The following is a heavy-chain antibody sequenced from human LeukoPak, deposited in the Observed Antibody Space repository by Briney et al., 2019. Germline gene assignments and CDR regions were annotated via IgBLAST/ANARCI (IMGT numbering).Heavy chain of an antibody. CDR3: AQGAGAFGY. CDR2: IKQDGSEK. Sequence: GGSLRLSCAASGFTFTRYAMTWVRQAPGRGLEWVANIKQDGSEKYYVDSVKGRFTISRDNAKNSLYLQMNSLRAEDTAVYYCAQGAGAFGYWGQGTLVTVSS. V-gene: IGHV3-7*03. J-gene: IGHJ4*02. CDR1: GFTFTRYA. D-gene: IGHD3-10*01.